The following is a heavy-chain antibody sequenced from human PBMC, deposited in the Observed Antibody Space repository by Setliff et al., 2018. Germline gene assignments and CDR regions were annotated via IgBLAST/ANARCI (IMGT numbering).Heavy chain of an antibody. Sequence: TGGSLRLSCAAFGFSFSIYGMHWVRQAPGKGLEWVSSISSRSTYIYYADSVKGRFTISRDNANNSLYLQMNSLRAEDTAMYYCARFVCNGGSCYLSASDYWGQGTLVTVSS. CDR1: GFSFSIYG. V-gene: IGHV3-21*06. D-gene: IGHD2-15*01. J-gene: IGHJ4*02. CDR2: ISSRSTYI. CDR3: ARFVCNGGSCYLSASDY.